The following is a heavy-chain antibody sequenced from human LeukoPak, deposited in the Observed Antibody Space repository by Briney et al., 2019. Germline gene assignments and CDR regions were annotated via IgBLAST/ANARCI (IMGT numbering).Heavy chain of an antibody. V-gene: IGHV3-30-3*01. CDR2: ISYDGSNK. J-gene: IGHJ4*02. Sequence: PGGSLRLSCAASGFTFSSYAMNWVRQAPGKGLELVAVISYDGSNKYYADSVKGRFTISRDNSKNTLYLQMNSLRAEDTAVYYCARDWLGSSGYYDYWGQGTLVTVSS. CDR1: GFTFSSYA. D-gene: IGHD3-22*01. CDR3: ARDWLGSSGYYDY.